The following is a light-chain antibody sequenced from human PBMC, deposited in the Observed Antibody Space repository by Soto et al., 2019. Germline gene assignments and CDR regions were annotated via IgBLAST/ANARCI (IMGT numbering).Light chain of an antibody. CDR1: QSISSW. V-gene: IGKV1-5*03. CDR3: QQYNRYPRT. Sequence: DIQMTQSPATLSASVGDRVTITCRASQSISSWLAWYQQKPGKAPNLLIYQASSLESGVPARFSGSGSGTEFTLTISSLQPDDFATYYCQQYNRYPRTFGQGTKVAI. J-gene: IGKJ1*01. CDR2: QAS.